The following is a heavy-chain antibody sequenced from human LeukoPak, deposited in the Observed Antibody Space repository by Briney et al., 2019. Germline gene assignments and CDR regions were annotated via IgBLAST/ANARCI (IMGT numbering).Heavy chain of an antibody. J-gene: IGHJ4*02. CDR1: GFTFSTYG. D-gene: IGHD5-24*01. CDR2: IWYDGGNE. V-gene: IGHV3-33*01. Sequence: AGGSLRLSCAASGFTFSTYGMHWVRQAPGKALEWVAVIWYDGGNEYYADSVKGRFTISRHNSKSTLYLQLNSLRAEDTAVYYCARDSIRDGYNSDYFDYWGQGTLVTVSS. CDR3: ARDSIRDGYNSDYFDY.